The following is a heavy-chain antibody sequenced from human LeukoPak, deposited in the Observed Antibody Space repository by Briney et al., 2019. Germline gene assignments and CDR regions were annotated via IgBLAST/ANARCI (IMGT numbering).Heavy chain of an antibody. CDR1: GFTVRSNY. V-gene: IGHV3-53*01. CDR2: MYSGGST. CDR3: ARGRYCSGGSCYGDAFDL. D-gene: IGHD2-15*01. Sequence: GGSLRLSCTASGFTVRSNYMSWVRQSPRKGLEWVSIMYSGGSTDYADSVKGRFIISRDHSKNTLYLQMNSLRAEDPAVYYCARGRYCSGGSCYGDAFDLWGQGTMVTVSS. J-gene: IGHJ3*01.